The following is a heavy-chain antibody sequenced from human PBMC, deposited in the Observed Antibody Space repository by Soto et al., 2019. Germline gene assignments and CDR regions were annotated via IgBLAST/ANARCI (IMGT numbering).Heavy chain of an antibody. CDR2: ISYDGSNK. CDR3: ARTMVRGVITRAFDI. D-gene: IGHD3-10*01. Sequence: PGGSLRLSCAASGFTFSSYAMHWVRQAPGKGLEWVAVISYDGSNKYYADSVKGRFTISRDNSKNTLYLQMNSLRAEDTAVYYCARTMVRGVITRAFDIWGQATMVTVSS. CDR1: GFTFSSYA. J-gene: IGHJ3*02. V-gene: IGHV3-30-3*01.